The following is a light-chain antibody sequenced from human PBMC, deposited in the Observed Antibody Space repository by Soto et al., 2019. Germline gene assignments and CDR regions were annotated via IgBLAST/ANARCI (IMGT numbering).Light chain of an antibody. CDR2: GAS. CDR1: QVFSNS. Sequence: DIQMTQSPSSLSASVGDRVTITCRASQVFSNSIVWIQQKPGKAPKSLIYGASSLQRGVPSKFSGSGSGTDFTLTINSLQPEDFATYYCQQYYTYPYTFGQGT. J-gene: IGKJ2*01. V-gene: IGKV1-16*02. CDR3: QQYYTYPYT.